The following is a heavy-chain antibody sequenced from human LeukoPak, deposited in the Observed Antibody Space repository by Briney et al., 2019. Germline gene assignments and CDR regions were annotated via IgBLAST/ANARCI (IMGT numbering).Heavy chain of an antibody. CDR3: AKMSKVRGVIIGYGMDV. V-gene: IGHV3-30*18. CDR1: GFTFSSYG. CDR2: ISYDGSNK. J-gene: IGHJ6*02. Sequence: GRSLRLSCAASGFTFSSYGMHWVRQAPGKGLEWVAVISYDGSNKYNADSVKGRFTISRDNSKNKLYLQMKSLGAEETAVYYCAKMSKVRGVIIGYGMDVWGQGTAVTVSS. D-gene: IGHD3-10*01.